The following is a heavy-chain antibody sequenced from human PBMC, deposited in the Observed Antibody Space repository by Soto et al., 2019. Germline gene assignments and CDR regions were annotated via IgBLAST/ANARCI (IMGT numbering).Heavy chain of an antibody. Sequence: QVQLQESGPGLVKPSQTLSLTCTVSGGSISSGDYYWSWIRQPPGKGLEWIGYIYYSGSTYYNPPLKSRVTISVDTSKNQFSLKLSSVTAADTAVYYCARGPTVTFLAVEYWGQGTLVTVSS. CDR2: IYYSGST. CDR1: GGSISSGDYY. D-gene: IGHD4-17*01. CDR3: ARGPTVTFLAVEY. J-gene: IGHJ4*02. V-gene: IGHV4-30-4*01.